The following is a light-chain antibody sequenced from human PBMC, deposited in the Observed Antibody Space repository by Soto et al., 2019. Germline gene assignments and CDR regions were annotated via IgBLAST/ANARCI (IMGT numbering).Light chain of an antibody. CDR3: QQGNSFPYT. V-gene: IGKV1-12*01. CDR2: AAS. J-gene: IGKJ2*01. CDR1: QDVSSW. Sequence: DIQMTQSPSSVSASVGDRVTITCRASQDVSSWLAWYQQKPGKAPKLLIYAASSLQSGVPSRFSGSGSGTDFTLTINSLQPEDFATYYCQQGNSFPYTLGQGTKVDIK.